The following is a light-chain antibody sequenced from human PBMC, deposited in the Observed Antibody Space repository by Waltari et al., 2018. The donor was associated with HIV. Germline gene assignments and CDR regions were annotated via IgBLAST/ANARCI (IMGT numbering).Light chain of an antibody. CDR3: QVWDSSSDHVV. CDR2: DDS. J-gene: IGLJ2*01. V-gene: IGLV3-21*02. CDR1: NIGSKS. Sequence: SYVLPQPPSVSVAPGQTARITCGGTNIGSKSVHWYQQKPGQAPVLVVYDDSDRPSGIPERCSGSNSGNTATLTISRVEAGDEADYYCQVWDSSSDHVVFGGGTKLTVL.